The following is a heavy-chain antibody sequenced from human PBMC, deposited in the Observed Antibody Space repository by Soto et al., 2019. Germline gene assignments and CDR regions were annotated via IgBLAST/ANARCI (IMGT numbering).Heavy chain of an antibody. Sequence: SETLSLTCTVSGGSISSYYWSWIRQPPGKGLEWIGYIYYSGSTNYNPSLKSRLTISVDTSNNQFSLRLSSVSAADTAVYYCFCFSRTYKDRYFDYWGQGTLVPVSS. V-gene: IGHV4-59*01. CDR2: IYYSGST. CDR1: GGSISSYY. CDR3: FCFSRTYKDRYFDY. J-gene: IGHJ4*02. D-gene: IGHD2-2*01.